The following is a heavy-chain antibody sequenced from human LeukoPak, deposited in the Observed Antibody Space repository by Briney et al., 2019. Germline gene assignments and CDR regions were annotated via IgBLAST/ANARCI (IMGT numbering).Heavy chain of an antibody. CDR2: MNPNSGNT. CDR3: ARPNWNHESFDY. V-gene: IGHV1-8*01. Sequence: ASVKVSCKASGYTFTSYDVNWVRQATGQGLEWMGWMNPNSGNTGYAQKFQGRVTMTRNTSISTAYMELSSLRSEDTAVYYCARPNWNHESFDYWGQGTLVTVSS. J-gene: IGHJ4*02. D-gene: IGHD1-14*01. CDR1: GYTFTSYD.